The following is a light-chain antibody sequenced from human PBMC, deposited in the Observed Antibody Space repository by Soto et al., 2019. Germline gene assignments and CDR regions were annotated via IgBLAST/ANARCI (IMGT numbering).Light chain of an antibody. V-gene: IGLV2-23*01. Sequence: QSALTQPASVSGSPGQSITISCTGTSSDVGSYNHVSWYQQHPGKAPKLMIYEGSKRPSGVSNRFSGFKSGNTASLTISGLQAEDEADYYCCSYAGSSTLVFGRGTKLTVL. J-gene: IGLJ2*01. CDR3: CSYAGSSTLV. CDR1: SSDVGSYNH. CDR2: EGS.